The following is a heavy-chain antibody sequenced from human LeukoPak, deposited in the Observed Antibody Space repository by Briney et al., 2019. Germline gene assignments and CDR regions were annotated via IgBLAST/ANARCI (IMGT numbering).Heavy chain of an antibody. CDR3: ARDRLFGTAGPHDGFDV. D-gene: IGHD2-8*02. CDR2: ISSGGSHI. CDR1: GFTFSDYS. V-gene: IGHV3-21*01. J-gene: IGHJ3*01. Sequence: PGGSLRLSCAASGFTFSDYSMNWVRQAPGKGLEWVSYISSGGSHIFHADSVKGRISISRDNAKRSLYLQMNTLRAEDTALYYCARDRLFGTAGPHDGFDVWGQGTMVTVSS.